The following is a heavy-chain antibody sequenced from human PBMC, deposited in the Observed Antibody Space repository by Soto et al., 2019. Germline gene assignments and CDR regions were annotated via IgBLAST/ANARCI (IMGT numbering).Heavy chain of an antibody. CDR3: ARARVRFWSGYPFDP. J-gene: IGHJ5*02. CDR1: GGSFSGYY. V-gene: IGHV4-34*01. D-gene: IGHD3-3*01. CDR2: INHSGST. Sequence: LSLTCAVYGGSFSGYYWSWIRQPPGKGLEWIGEINHSGSTNYNPSLKSRVTISVDTSKNQFSLKLSSVTAADTAVYYCARARVRFWSGYPFDPWGQGTLVTVSS.